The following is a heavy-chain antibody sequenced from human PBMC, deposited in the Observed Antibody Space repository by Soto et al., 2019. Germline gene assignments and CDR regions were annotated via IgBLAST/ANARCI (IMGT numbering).Heavy chain of an antibody. D-gene: IGHD2-2*01. CDR2: ISTSDYT. CDR3: AREDSIIIPAVSDF. Sequence: PGGSLRLSCTVSGFAFNNYGISWVRHAPGKGLEWVSSISTSDYTYYSDPVKGRFTISRDNAKNSVSLQMNTLRVEDTAVYYCAREDSIIIPAVSDFWGQGTLVTVSS. V-gene: IGHV3-21*01. CDR1: GFAFNNYG. J-gene: IGHJ4*02.